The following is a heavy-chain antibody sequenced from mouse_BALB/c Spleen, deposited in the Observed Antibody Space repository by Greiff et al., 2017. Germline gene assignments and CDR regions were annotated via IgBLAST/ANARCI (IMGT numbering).Heavy chain of an antibody. D-gene: IGHD1-1*01. Sequence: EVKLMESGPELVKPGASVKISCKASGYTFTDYNMHWVKQSHGKSLEWIGYIYPYNGGTGYNQKFKSKATLTVDNSSSTAYMELRSLTSEDSAVYYCARPVGFAYWGQGTLVTVSA. CDR3: ARPVGFAY. CDR2: IYPYNGGT. CDR1: GYTFTDYN. V-gene: IGHV1S29*02. J-gene: IGHJ3*01.